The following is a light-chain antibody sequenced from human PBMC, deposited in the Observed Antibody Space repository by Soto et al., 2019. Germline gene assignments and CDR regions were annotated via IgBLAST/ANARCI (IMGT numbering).Light chain of an antibody. V-gene: IGLV1-47*01. CDR1: SSNIGSNY. CDR3: AAWDDSLSSPV. J-gene: IGLJ7*01. CDR2: RNN. Sequence: QAVVTQPPSASGTPGQRVTISCSGSSSNIGSNYVYWYQQLPGTAPKLLIYRNNQQPSGVPDRFSGSKSGTSASLAISGLRSEDEADYYCAAWDDSLSSPVFGGGTQLTVL.